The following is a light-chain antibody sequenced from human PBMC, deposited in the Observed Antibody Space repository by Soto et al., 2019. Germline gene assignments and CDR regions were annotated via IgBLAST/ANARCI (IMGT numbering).Light chain of an antibody. V-gene: IGKV3-20*01. CDR2: GTS. CDR1: QSVSSTY. Sequence: EIVLTQSPGTLSLSPGERATLSCRASQSVSSTYLAWYRQRPGQAPRLLIYGTSSRATGIPARFSGSGSGTEFTLTISSLQSEDFAVYYCQHYSTWLWTFGQGTKVEIK. J-gene: IGKJ1*01. CDR3: QHYSTWLWT.